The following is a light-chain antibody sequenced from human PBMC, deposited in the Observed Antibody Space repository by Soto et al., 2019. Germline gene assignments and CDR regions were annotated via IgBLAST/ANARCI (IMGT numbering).Light chain of an antibody. Sequence: EIQMTQSPSAMSASVGDTVTITCRASQGISRWLAWYQQKLGKAAKLLIYDASSLQSGVTSRFSGRGAGIDFTLTIISLQPEDFATYYCQQANSFPLTLGGGTKV. J-gene: IGKJ4*01. CDR2: DAS. V-gene: IGKV1D-12*01. CDR3: QQANSFPLT. CDR1: QGISRW.